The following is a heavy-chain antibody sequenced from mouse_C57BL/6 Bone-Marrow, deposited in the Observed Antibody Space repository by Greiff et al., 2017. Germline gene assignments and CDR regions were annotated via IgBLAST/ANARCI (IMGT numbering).Heavy chain of an antibody. CDR3: ARDYYGSNWYFDY. D-gene: IGHD1-1*01. CDR2: INPNNGGT. Sequence: EVQLQQSGPELVKPGASVKISCKASGYTFTDYYMNWVKQSHGKSLEWIGDINPNNGGTSYNQKLKGKATLTVDKSSSTAYMELRSLTSEDSAVYYCARDYYGSNWYFDYWGRGTILTVSS. CDR1: GYTFTDYY. J-gene: IGHJ2*01. V-gene: IGHV1-26*01.